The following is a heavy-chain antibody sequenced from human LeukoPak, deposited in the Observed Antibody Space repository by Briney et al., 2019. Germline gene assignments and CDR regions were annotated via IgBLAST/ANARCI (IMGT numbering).Heavy chain of an antibody. D-gene: IGHD3-22*01. CDR3: ARAAYYYDSSDYYSFDY. J-gene: IGHJ4*02. CDR1: GFTFSSYA. V-gene: IGHV3-30-3*01. CDR2: ISYDGSNK. Sequence: HSGGSLRLSCAASGFTFSSYAMHWVRQAPGKGLEWVAVISYDGSNKYYADSVKGRFTISRDNSKNTLYLQMNSLRAEDTAVYYCARAAYYYDSSDYYSFDYWGQGTLVTVSS.